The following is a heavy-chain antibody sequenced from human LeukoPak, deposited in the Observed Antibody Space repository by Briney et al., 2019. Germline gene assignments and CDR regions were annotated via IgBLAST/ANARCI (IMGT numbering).Heavy chain of an antibody. J-gene: IGHJ5*02. D-gene: IGHD1-14*01. V-gene: IGHV1-2*02. CDR2: VIPNTGGT. Sequence: ASVKVSCKASGYTFTGYYMHWVRQAPGQGLEWMGWVIPNTGGTKYAQKFQGRVTMTRDTSITTAYMELTSLTSDDTAVYYCARTHPEGRFDPWGQGTLVTVSS. CDR1: GYTFTGYY. CDR3: ARTHPEGRFDP.